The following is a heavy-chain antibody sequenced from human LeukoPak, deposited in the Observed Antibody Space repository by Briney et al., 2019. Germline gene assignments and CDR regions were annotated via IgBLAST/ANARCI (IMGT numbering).Heavy chain of an antibody. CDR3: ARRGYPGYYYYMDV. V-gene: IGHV3-66*02. Sequence: GGSLRFSYTAYAFTVSTNYMSWDAPGPGKGREWVSDTYSGGTTYYQDFLSGRVTISRDNSKSTLYLQMNSLRAEDTAVYYCARRGYPGYYYYMDVWGKGTTVTVSS. CDR2: TYSGGTT. CDR1: AFTVSTNY. J-gene: IGHJ6*03. D-gene: IGHD5-12*01.